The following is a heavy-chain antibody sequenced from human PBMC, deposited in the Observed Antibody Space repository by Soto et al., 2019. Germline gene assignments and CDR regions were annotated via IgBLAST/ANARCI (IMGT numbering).Heavy chain of an antibody. D-gene: IGHD3-16*01. Sequence: SETLSLTCAVYGGSFSNYYWSWIRQSPGKGLEWIGEINHSGTTSQNPSLKSRVTLSIDTSKNQFSLKLNSVTAADTAVYYCARPGRLGHSGPNWFGPWGPGTLVTVSS. V-gene: IGHV4-34*01. CDR1: GGSFSNYY. CDR3: ARPGRLGHSGPNWFGP. CDR2: INHSGTT. J-gene: IGHJ5*02.